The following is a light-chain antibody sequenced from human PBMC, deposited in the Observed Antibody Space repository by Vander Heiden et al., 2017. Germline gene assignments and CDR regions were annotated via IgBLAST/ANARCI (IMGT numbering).Light chain of an antibody. Sequence: IVLTQSPGTLSLSPRGTATLSCRASQSVLNKNIAKYQQKTGQAPRLLISGASTRATGIPDRFTSSGYGTDFTLTINRLEPEDFAVYYCQQYSSSLYTFGQGTKLEIK. CDR2: GAS. CDR3: QQYSSSLYT. CDR1: QSVLNKN. J-gene: IGKJ2*01. V-gene: IGKV3-20*01.